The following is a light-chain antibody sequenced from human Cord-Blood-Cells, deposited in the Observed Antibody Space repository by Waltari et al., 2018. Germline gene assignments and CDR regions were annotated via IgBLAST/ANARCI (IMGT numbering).Light chain of an antibody. J-gene: IGKJ4*01. V-gene: IGKV1-27*01. CDR3: QKYNSTPLT. Sequence: IQMTKPPSSLSPSVGTRVTITCRASQGISTYLAWYQQKPGKVPKLLIYAASTLQSGVPARFSGSGSGTDFTLTISSLQPEDVATYYCQKYNSTPLTFGGGTKVEIK. CDR2: AAS. CDR1: QGISTY.